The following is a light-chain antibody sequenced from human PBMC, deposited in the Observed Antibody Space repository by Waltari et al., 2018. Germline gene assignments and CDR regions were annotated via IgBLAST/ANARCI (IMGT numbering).Light chain of an antibody. CDR3: TSYTSSDSWV. J-gene: IGLJ3*02. V-gene: IGLV2-14*03. Sequence: QSALTPPASVSGSPGQSITTSCNGTSQDVGGYNYVSWYKQHPNRSPQLMIYGVNKRPSGVSVRFSGSKSDNTASLTISGLQADDEADYYCTSYTSSDSWVFGGGTKLTVL. CDR2: GVN. CDR1: SQDVGGYNY.